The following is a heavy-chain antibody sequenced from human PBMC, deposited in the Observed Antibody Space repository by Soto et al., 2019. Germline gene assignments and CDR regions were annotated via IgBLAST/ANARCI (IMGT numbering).Heavy chain of an antibody. J-gene: IGHJ4*02. CDR2: ISYDGSSK. V-gene: IGHV3-30*18. D-gene: IGHD6-13*01. CDR1: GFTFSNYV. Sequence: GGSLRLSCAASGFTFSNYVMQWVRQAPGKGLEWVAVISYDGSSKFYADSEGRFTISRDNSKNTLYLQMNSLRAEDTAVYYCTNGRRQQPPLDWGQGTLVTVSS. CDR3: TNGRRQQPPLD.